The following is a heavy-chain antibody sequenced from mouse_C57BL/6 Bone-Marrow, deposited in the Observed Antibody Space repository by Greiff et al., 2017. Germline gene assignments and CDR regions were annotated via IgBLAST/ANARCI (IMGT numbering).Heavy chain of an antibody. CDR1: GFNIKDDY. V-gene: IGHV14-4*01. J-gene: IGHJ4*01. D-gene: IGHD1-1*01. CDR2: IDPENGDT. Sequence: VQLQQSGAELVRPGASVKLSCTASGFNIKDDYMHWVKQRPEQGLEWIGWIDPENGDTEYASKFQGKATITADTSSNTAYLQLSSLTSEDTAVYYCTNPYGDLYWGQGTSVTVSS. CDR3: TNPYGDLY.